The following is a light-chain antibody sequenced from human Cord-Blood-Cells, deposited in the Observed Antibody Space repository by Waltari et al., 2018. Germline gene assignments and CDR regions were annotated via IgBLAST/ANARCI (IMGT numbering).Light chain of an antibody. Sequence: QSALTQPASVSGSPGQSITISCTGTSSHVGGYNYASWYQQHPGKAPKLMISDVSNRPSGVSNRFSGSKSGNTASLTISGLQAEDEADYYCSSYTSSSTYWVFGGGTKLTVL. J-gene: IGLJ3*02. CDR3: SSYTSSSTYWV. V-gene: IGLV2-14*01. CDR1: SSHVGGYNY. CDR2: DVS.